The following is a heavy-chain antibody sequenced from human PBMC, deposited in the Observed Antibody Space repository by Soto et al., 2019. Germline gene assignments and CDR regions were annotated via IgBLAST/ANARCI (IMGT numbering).Heavy chain of an antibody. Sequence: QVQLQQWGAGLVKPSETLSLSCAVYGQSFSCHSWAWIRQSPGKGLEWIGEINEIGSTYYNPSLKSRVTISADTSKNQFSLKLSSVSAADTAVYFCARGSGIVALPGELEDVNYDYWGQGTLVNVSS. J-gene: IGHJ4*02. CDR1: GQSFSCHS. CDR3: ARGSGIVALPGELEDVNYDY. V-gene: IGHV4-34*01. D-gene: IGHD1-1*01. CDR2: INEIGST.